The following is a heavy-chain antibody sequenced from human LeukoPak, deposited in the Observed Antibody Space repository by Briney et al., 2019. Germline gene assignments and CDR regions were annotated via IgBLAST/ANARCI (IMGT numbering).Heavy chain of an antibody. CDR3: ASVIAVAGTGDFDY. Sequence: SVKVSCKASGGTFSSYAISWVRQAPGQGLEWMGRIIPIFGTANYAQKFQGRVTITTDESTSTAYMELSSLRSEDTAVYYCASVIAVAGTGDFDYWGQGALVTVSS. J-gene: IGHJ4*02. D-gene: IGHD6-19*01. V-gene: IGHV1-69*05. CDR2: IIPIFGTA. CDR1: GGTFSSYA.